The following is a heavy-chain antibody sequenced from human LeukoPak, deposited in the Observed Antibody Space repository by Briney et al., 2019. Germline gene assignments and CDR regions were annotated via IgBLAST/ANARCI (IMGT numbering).Heavy chain of an antibody. CDR1: GFTFSSYW. J-gene: IGHJ4*02. CDR2: IRQDGSDK. CDR3: APPPIAATGN. Sequence: QPGGSLRLSCAASGFTFSSYWMSWVRQAPGKGLEWVANIRQDGSDKNYVDSVEGRFTISRDNAKRSLYLQMNSLRAEDTAVYYCAPPPIAATGNWGQGTLVTVSS. D-gene: IGHD6-13*01. V-gene: IGHV3-7*01.